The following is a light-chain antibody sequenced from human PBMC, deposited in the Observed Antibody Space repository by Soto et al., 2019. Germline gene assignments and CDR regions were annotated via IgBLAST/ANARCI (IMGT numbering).Light chain of an antibody. CDR2: SSN. CDR1: RSNIGSNT. CDR3: AAWDDSLNGLYV. J-gene: IGLJ1*01. Sequence: QSVLTQPPSASGTPGQSVTISCSGSRSNIGSNTVDWYQQLPGTAPKLLIYSSNQRPSGVPDRFSGSKSGTSASLAISGLQSDDEADYFCAAWDDSLNGLYVFGTGTKVTV. V-gene: IGLV1-44*01.